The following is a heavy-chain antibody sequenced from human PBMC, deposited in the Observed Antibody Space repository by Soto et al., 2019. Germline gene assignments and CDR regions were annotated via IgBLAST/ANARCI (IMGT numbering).Heavy chain of an antibody. Sequence: QVQLVQSGAEVKKPGSSVKVSCKASGGTFSSYAISWVRQAPGQGLEWMGGIIPIVGSANYAQKFQGRVTMPAAEATSTAYMELSSLRSEDTAVYYCARSQGSSTSLEIYYYYYYGMDVWGQGTTVTVSS. V-gene: IGHV1-69*01. CDR1: GGTFSSYA. CDR2: IIPIVGSA. J-gene: IGHJ6*02. CDR3: ARSQGSSTSLEIYYYYYYGMDV. D-gene: IGHD2-2*01.